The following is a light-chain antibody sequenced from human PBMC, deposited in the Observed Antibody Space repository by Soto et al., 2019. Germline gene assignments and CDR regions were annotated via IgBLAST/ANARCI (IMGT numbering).Light chain of an antibody. CDR3: CSYADSDTYV. CDR1: SSDVGSYNL. CDR2: EGS. Sequence: QSALTQPASVSGSPGQSITISCTGTSSDVGSYNLDSWYQHHPGKAPKLMIYEGSKRPSGVSDRFSGSKSGNTASLTISGLQAEDEADYYCCSYADSDTYVFGTGTKV. J-gene: IGLJ1*01. V-gene: IGLV2-23*01.